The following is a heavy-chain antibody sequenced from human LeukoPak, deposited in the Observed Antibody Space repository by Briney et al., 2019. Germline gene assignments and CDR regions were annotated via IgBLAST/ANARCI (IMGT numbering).Heavy chain of an antibody. CDR1: GFTFSSYG. CDR2: IWYDGSNK. CDR3: ARDYGEVTAIGY. D-gene: IGHD2-21*02. V-gene: IGHV3-30*19. J-gene: IGHJ4*02. Sequence: GGSLRLSCAASGFTFSSYGMHWVRQAPGKGLEWVAVIWYDGSNKYYADSVKGRFTISRDNSKNTLYLQMNSLRAEDTAVYYCARDYGEVTAIGYWGQGTLVTVSS.